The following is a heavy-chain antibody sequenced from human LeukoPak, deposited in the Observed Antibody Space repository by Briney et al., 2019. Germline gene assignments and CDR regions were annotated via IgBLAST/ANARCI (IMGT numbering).Heavy chain of an antibody. D-gene: IGHD2-2*01. V-gene: IGHV4-38-2*01. CDR3: ARFESTSGRGFDP. Sequence: SETLSLTCAVSGYSISSGYYWGWIRPPPGKGLEWIGTIYHSGTTYYNPSLKSRVTISLDTSKNQLSLNLRSVTAADTAVYYCARFESTSGRGFDPWGQGTLVTVSS. CDR2: IYHSGTT. CDR1: GYSISSGYY. J-gene: IGHJ5*02.